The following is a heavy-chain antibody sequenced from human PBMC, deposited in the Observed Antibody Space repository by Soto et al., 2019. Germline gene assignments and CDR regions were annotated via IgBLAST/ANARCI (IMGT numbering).Heavy chain of an antibody. CDR1: GYTFTSYG. V-gene: IGHV1-18*01. Sequence: ASVKVSCKASGYTFTSYGISWVRQAPGQGLEWMGWISAYNGNTNYAQKLQGRVTMTTDTSTSTAYMELRSLRSDDTAVYYCARVAAYSSSWDSLSDAFDIWGQGTMVTVSS. J-gene: IGHJ3*02. CDR2: ISAYNGNT. D-gene: IGHD6-13*01. CDR3: ARVAAYSSSWDSLSDAFDI.